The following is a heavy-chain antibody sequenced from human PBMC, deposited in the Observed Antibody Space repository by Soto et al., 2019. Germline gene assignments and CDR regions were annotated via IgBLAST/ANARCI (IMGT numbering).Heavy chain of an antibody. J-gene: IGHJ4*02. CDR3: ARDAPFDASSGYLEY. D-gene: IGHD3-22*01. V-gene: IGHV3-7*01. CDR2: IKQDGSEK. Sequence: GGSLRLSCAPSGFMFGNYWMSWVRQAPGKGLEWVANIKQDGSEKYYVDSVKGRFTISRDNAKNSLYLQMTSLRADDTAVYYCARDAPFDASSGYLEYWGQGTMVTVSS. CDR1: GFMFGNYW.